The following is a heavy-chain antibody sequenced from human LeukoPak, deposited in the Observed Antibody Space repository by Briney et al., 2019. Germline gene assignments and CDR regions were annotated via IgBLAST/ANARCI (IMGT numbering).Heavy chain of an antibody. CDR3: ARGHSSGWYSRHYYYYMDV. CDR1: GFTVSSNY. J-gene: IGHJ6*03. V-gene: IGHV3-53*01. Sequence: HPGGSLRLSCAASGFTVSSNYMSWVRQAPGKGLEWVSVIYSGGSTYYADSVKGRFTISRDNSKNTLYLQMNSLRAEDTAVYYCARGHSSGWYSRHYYYYMDVWGKGTTVTISS. D-gene: IGHD6-19*01. CDR2: IYSGGST.